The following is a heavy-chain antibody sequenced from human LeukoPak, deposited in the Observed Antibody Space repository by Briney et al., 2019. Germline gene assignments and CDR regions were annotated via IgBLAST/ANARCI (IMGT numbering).Heavy chain of an antibody. J-gene: IGHJ4*02. Sequence: ASVKVSCKASGGTFSSYAISWVRQAPGQGLEWMGRIIPILGIANYAQKFQGRVTITADKSTSTAYMELNSLRAEDTAVYYCASHPEAPFLEWPGGYWGQGTLVTVSS. CDR1: GGTFSSYA. CDR3: ASHPEAPFLEWPGGY. CDR2: IIPILGIA. D-gene: IGHD3-3*01. V-gene: IGHV1-69*04.